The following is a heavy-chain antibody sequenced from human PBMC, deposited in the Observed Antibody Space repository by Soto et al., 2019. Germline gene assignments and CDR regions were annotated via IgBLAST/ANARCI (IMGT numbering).Heavy chain of an antibody. V-gene: IGHV4-30-4*08. J-gene: IGHJ4*02. D-gene: IGHD4-17*01. CDR1: GGSISRSSYS. CDR2: IYYSGST. CDR3: ARADDFSDRFDY. Sequence: PSETLSLTCTVSGGSISRSSYSWGWIRQPPGKGLELIGNIYYSGSTYYNPSLRSRAIMSVDTSQNQFSLKLSSLTAADTAVYFCARADDFSDRFDYWGQGALVTVST.